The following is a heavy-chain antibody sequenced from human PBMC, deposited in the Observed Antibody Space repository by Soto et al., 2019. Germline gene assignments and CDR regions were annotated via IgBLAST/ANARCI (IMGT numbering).Heavy chain of an antibody. CDR1: GFTVSSNY. Sequence: GGSLRLSCVASGFTVSSNYMSWVRQAPGKGLGWVSVIYSGGSTYYADSVKGRFTISRDNSKNTLYLQMNSLRAEDTAVYYCATTKQGPKAPYGDYFWYYYYYGMDVWGQGTTVTVSS. J-gene: IGHJ6*02. V-gene: IGHV3-66*01. CDR3: ATTKQGPKAPYGDYFWYYYYYGMDV. CDR2: IYSGGST. D-gene: IGHD4-17*01.